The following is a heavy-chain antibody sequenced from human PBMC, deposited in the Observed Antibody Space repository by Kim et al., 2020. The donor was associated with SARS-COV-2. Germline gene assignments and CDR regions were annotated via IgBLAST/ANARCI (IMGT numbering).Heavy chain of an antibody. CDR3: ARGVDSKNLVVAATHYYYGMDV. CDR2: INHSGST. D-gene: IGHD2-15*01. CDR1: GGSFSGYY. J-gene: IGHJ6*02. Sequence: SETLSLTCAVYGGSFSGYYWSWIRQPPGKGLEWIGEINHSGSTNYNPSLKSRVTISVDTSKNQFSLKLSSVTAADTAVYYCARGVDSKNLVVAATHYYYGMDVWGQGTTVTVSS. V-gene: IGHV4-34*01.